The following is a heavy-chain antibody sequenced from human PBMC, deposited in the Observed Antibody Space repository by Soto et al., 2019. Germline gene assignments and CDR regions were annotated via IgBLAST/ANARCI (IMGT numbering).Heavy chain of an antibody. CDR3: ARRYGASFDY. Sequence: SETLSLTCGVYGGYFHDDYWSWIRQSPGKGLEWIGEIKHSGSTNYNPSLESRVTISVDTSKNQFSLKLSSVTAADTAVYYCARRYGASFDYWGQGTLVTVSS. V-gene: IGHV4-34*01. CDR2: IKHSGST. D-gene: IGHD4-17*01. J-gene: IGHJ4*02. CDR1: GGYFHDDY.